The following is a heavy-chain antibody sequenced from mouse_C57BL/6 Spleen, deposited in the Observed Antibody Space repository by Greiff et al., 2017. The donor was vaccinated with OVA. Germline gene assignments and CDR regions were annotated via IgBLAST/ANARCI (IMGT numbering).Heavy chain of an antibody. J-gene: IGHJ1*03. CDR3: AKKGDYGYFDV. V-gene: IGHV2-5*01. Sequence: VQGVESGPGLVQPSQSLSITCTVSGFSLTSYGVHWVRQSPGKGLEWLGVIWRGGSTNYNAAFMSRLSITKDNSKSQVFFKMNSLQADDTAIYYCAKKGDYGYFDVWGTGTTVTVSS. CDR2: IWRGGST. CDR1: GFSLTSYG.